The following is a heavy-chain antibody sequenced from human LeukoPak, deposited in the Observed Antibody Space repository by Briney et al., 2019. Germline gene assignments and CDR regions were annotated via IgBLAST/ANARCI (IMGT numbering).Heavy chain of an antibody. J-gene: IGHJ6*02. CDR3: ARDWDYYYGMDV. D-gene: IGHD7-27*01. Sequence: SVKVSCKASGGTFSSYAISWVRQAPGQGLEWMGRIIPILGIANYAQKLQGRVTMTTDTSTSTAYMELRSLRSDDTAVYYCARDWDYYYGMDVWGQGTTVTVSS. CDR2: IIPILGIA. V-gene: IGHV1-69*04. CDR1: GGTFSSYA.